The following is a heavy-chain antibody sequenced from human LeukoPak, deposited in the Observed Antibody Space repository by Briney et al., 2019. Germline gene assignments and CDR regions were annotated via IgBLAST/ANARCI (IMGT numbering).Heavy chain of an antibody. CDR3: AKAGGVVIASYYMDV. CDR1: GFTFSNCA. V-gene: IGHV3-23*01. CDR2: ITGSGGNT. Sequence: GGSLRLSCAASGFTFSNCAMNWVRQAPGKGLERVSAITGSGGNTFYADSVKGRFTISRDNSKNMVYLEMNSLRAEDTAVYYCAKAGGVVIASYYMDVWGKGTTVTVSS. D-gene: IGHD3-10*01. J-gene: IGHJ6*03.